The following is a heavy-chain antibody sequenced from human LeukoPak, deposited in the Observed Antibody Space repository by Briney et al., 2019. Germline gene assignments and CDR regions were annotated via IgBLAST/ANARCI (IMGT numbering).Heavy chain of an antibody. CDR2: IIPIFGTA. Sequence: SVKVSCKASGGTFSSCAISWVRQAPGQGLEWMGGIIPIFGTANYAQKFQGRVTITADESTSTAYMELSSLRSGDTAVYYCARVFLTGYGGANWFDPWGQGTLVTVSS. J-gene: IGHJ5*02. V-gene: IGHV1-69*01. CDR1: GGTFSSCA. CDR3: ARVFLTGYGGANWFDP. D-gene: IGHD3-9*01.